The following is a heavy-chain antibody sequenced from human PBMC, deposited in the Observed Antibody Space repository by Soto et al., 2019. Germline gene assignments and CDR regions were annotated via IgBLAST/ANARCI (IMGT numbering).Heavy chain of an antibody. V-gene: IGHV4-4*07. CDR3: ARALSASGGLYFDS. Sequence: QVQLKESGPGLVKPSETLSRTCTVSGGSINDYYWSWIRQPAGKGLEWIGLIHTSEGTNRNPSLKSRVTMSVDTFNTLFPVNPDSLTAADTAVYYWARALSASGGLYFDSWGQGPLVTVSS. D-gene: IGHD2-15*01. J-gene: IGHJ4*02. CDR2: IHTSEGT. CDR1: GGSINDYY.